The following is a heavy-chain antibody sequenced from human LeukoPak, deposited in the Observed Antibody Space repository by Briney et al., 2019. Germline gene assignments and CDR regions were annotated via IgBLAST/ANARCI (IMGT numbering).Heavy chain of an antibody. CDR3: AKDSFAALSFFDY. CDR1: GFTFNSYA. Sequence: GGSLRLSCAASGFTFNSYAMSWVRQAPGKGLEWVSGISGSGGSTFYADSVKGRFTINRDNSRNTLYLQMNSLRAEDTAEYYCAKDSFAALSFFDYWGQGTLVTVSS. V-gene: IGHV3-23*01. J-gene: IGHJ4*02. D-gene: IGHD1-26*01. CDR2: ISGSGGST.